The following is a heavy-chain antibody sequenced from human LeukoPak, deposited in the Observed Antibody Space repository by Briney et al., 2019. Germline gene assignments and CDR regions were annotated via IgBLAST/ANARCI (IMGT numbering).Heavy chain of an antibody. CDR3: ATSSSVTHTRDP. Sequence: ASVKVSCKASGYGFSDVYFNWVRQAPRQGLEWMGWINPHSGATNYAQRFQGRVSMDASIDTAYMELSRLTSDDTAVYYCATSSSVTHTRDPWGQGTLVTVSS. D-gene: IGHD5/OR15-5a*01. V-gene: IGHV1-2*02. J-gene: IGHJ5*02. CDR2: INPHSGAT. CDR1: GYGFSDVY.